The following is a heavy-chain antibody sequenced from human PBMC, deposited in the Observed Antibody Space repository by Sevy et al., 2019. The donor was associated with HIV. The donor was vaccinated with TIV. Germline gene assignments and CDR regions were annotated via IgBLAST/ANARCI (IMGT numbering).Heavy chain of an antibody. Sequence: ATVKVSCKASGGTFSSYAISWVRQAPGQGLEWMGGIIPIFGTANYTQKFQGRVTITADKSTSTAYMELSSLRSQDTAVYYCASAYSSSSGWFDPWGQGTLVTVSS. V-gene: IGHV1-69*06. CDR2: IIPIFGTA. D-gene: IGHD6-6*01. CDR3: ASAYSSSSGWFDP. CDR1: GGTFSSYA. J-gene: IGHJ5*02.